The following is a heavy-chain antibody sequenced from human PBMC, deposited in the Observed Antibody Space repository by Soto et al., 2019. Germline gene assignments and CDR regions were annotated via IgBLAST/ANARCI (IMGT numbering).Heavy chain of an antibody. CDR3: ARLTEAERH. Sequence: GGSLRLSCVVSVFIVSSSHMIWVRQAPGKGLEGVSILYNHGKTNYVDSVKGRFTITRDNSKNTVYLQMNSLRVEDTAVYYCARLTEAERHWGQGALVTVSS. D-gene: IGHD1-1*01. V-gene: IGHV3-53*01. J-gene: IGHJ4*02. CDR1: VFIVSSSH. CDR2: LYNHGKT.